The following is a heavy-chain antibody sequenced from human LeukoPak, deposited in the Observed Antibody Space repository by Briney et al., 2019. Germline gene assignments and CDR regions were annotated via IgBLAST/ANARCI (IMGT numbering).Heavy chain of an antibody. CDR1: GDPMSHYY. J-gene: IGHJ4*02. V-gene: IGHV4-4*09. CDR2: IYTSGST. D-gene: IGHD6-6*01. Sequence: PSETLSLTCTVSGDPMSHYYWRWIRQPPGKGLEWIGYIYTSGSTNYNPSLKSRVTISVDTSKNQFSLKLTSVTAADTAVYYCARHYSSSSHFDYWGQGTLVTVSS. CDR3: ARHYSSSSHFDY.